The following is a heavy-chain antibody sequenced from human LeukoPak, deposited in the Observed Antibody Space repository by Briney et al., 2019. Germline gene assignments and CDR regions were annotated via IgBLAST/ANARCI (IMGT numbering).Heavy chain of an antibody. CDR2: INHSGST. CDR1: GGSFSGYY. J-gene: IGHJ4*02. D-gene: IGHD6-25*01. CDR3: ARGSGYYFDD. Sequence: SETLSLTCAVYGGSFSGYYWSLIRQPPGKGLEWIGEINHSGSTNYNPSLKSRVTISVDTSKNQFSLKLSSVTAADTAVYYCARGSGYYFDDWGQGTLVTVSS. V-gene: IGHV4-34*01.